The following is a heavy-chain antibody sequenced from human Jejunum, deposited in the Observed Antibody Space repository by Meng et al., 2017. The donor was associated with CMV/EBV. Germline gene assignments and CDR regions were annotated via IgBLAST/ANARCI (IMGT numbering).Heavy chain of an antibody. D-gene: IGHD3-3*01. CDR2: IMPFFGTV. V-gene: IGHV1-69*05. Sequence: FSNYDFSWVRPSPGQGLEWVGGIMPFFGTVTYARKFQGRVTITTEESTSTVYMELSSLRSEDTAVYYCARGGDGVQHFLEWLLFDYWGQGTLVTVSS. CDR3: ARGGDGVQHFLEWLLFDY. CDR1: FSNYD. J-gene: IGHJ4*02.